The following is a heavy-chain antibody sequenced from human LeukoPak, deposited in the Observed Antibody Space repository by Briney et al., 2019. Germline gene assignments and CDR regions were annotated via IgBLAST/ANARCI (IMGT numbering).Heavy chain of an antibody. CDR1: GGTFSINA. J-gene: IGHJ4*02. D-gene: IGHD3-22*01. CDR2: IIPIFGTA. V-gene: IGHV1-69*13. Sequence: ASVKVSFTSSGGTFSINAISWVRHAPGQGLEWMGGIIPIFGTANYAQKFQGRVTITADESTSTAYMELSSLRSEDTAVYYCASPRASRTYYYDSSGYYRYYFDYWGQRTLVTVSS. CDR3: ASPRASRTYYYDSSGYYRYYFDY.